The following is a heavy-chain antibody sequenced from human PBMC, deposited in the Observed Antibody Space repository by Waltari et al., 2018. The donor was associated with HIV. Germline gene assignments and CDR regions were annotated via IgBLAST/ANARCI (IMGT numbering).Heavy chain of an antibody. CDR1: GFTFSSYW. V-gene: IGHV3-7*04. J-gene: IGHJ4*02. CDR3: ARGGFYGSGSKVN. D-gene: IGHD3-10*01. Sequence: EVQLVESGGGLVQPGGSLRLSCAASGFTFSSYWMSWVRQAPGKGLEWVANIKRVGSRKYYVDPGKGRFTSTRANAENSLYLQMNSLRAEDTAVDYCARGGFYGSGSKVNWGQGTLVTVSS. CDR2: IKRVGSRK.